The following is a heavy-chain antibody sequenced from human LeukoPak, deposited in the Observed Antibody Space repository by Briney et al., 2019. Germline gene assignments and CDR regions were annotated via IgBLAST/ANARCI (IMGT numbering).Heavy chain of an antibody. D-gene: IGHD1-14*01. CDR2: INSDGSNT. CDR1: GFTFSSYG. J-gene: IGHJ4*02. CDR3: ARVVTTPED. V-gene: IGHV3-74*01. Sequence: GGSLRLSCAASGFTFSSYGMHWVRQAPGKGLVWVSRINSDGSNTSYADSVKGRFMISRDNAKNTLYLQMNSLRAEDTAVYYCARVVTTPEDWGQGTLVTVSS.